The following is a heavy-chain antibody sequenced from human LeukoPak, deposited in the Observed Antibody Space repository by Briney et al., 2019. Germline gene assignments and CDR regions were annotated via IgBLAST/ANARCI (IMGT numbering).Heavy chain of an antibody. V-gene: IGHV3-33*01. Sequence: GGSLRLSCAASGFTFSSYGMHWVRQAPGKGLEWVAVIWYDGSNKYYADSVKGRFTISRDNSKNTLYLQMNSLRAEDTAVYYCARGEQWLLSYYYYGMDVWGQGTTVTVSS. CDR1: GFTFSSYG. CDR2: IWYDGSNK. D-gene: IGHD6-19*01. CDR3: ARGEQWLLSYYYYGMDV. J-gene: IGHJ6*02.